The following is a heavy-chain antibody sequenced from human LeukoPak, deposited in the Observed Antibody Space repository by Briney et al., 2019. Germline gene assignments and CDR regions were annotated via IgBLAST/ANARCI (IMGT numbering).Heavy chain of an antibody. V-gene: IGHV1-18*01. CDR1: DYTFTSYG. D-gene: IGHD3-22*01. CDR2: VSGFNGNT. Sequence: ASVKVSCKASDYTFTSYGLTWVRQAPGQGLEWMGWVSGFNGNTYYAQKFQGRVTMTTDTSTSTAYMELRSLRSDDTAVYYCARDLHYYDSSGRYNDAFDIWGQGTMVTVSS. J-gene: IGHJ3*02. CDR3: ARDLHYYDSSGRYNDAFDI.